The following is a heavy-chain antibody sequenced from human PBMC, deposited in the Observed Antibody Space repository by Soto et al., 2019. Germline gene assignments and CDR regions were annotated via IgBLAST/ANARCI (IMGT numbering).Heavy chain of an antibody. CDR2: INSDGSST. D-gene: IGHD3-22*01. V-gene: IGHV3-74*01. CDR1: GFTFSSYW. J-gene: IGHJ4*02. CDR3: ARGPYYYDSSGYYFY. Sequence: GGSLRLSCAASGFTFSSYWMHWVRQAPGKGLAWVSRINSDGSSTSYADSVKGRFTISRDNAKNTLYLQMNSLRAEDTAVYYCARGPYYYDSSGYYFYWGQGTLVTVSS.